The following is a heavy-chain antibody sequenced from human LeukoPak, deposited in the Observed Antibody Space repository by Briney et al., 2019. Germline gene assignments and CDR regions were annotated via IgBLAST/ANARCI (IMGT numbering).Heavy chain of an antibody. J-gene: IGHJ4*02. CDR1: GGSISSYY. V-gene: IGHV4-59*01. D-gene: IGHD6-19*01. CDR3: ARDEGSGYFDY. CDR2: IYYSGST. Sequence: SETLSLTCTVSGGSISSYYGSWIRQPPGNGLEWFGYIYYSGSTNYNPSLKSRVTKAEYTSENPFSLKLSSVTAADTAVYYCARDEGSGYFDYWGQGTLVTVSS.